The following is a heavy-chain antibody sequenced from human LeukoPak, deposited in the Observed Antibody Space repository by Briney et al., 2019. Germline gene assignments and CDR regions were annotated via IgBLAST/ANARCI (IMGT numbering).Heavy chain of an antibody. CDR3: ARDPLYCSSTSCYYYGMDV. V-gene: IGHV4-59*01. D-gene: IGHD2-2*01. CDR2: IYYSGST. CDR1: GGSISSYY. Sequence: SETLSLTYTVSGGSISSYYWSWIRQPPGKGLEWIGYIYYSGSTNYNPSLKSRVTISVDTSKNQFSLKLSSVTAADTAVYYCARDPLYCSSTSCYYYGMDVWGQGTTVTVSS. J-gene: IGHJ6*02.